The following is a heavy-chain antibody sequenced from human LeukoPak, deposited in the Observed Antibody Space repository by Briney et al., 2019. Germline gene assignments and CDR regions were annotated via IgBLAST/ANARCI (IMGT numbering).Heavy chain of an antibody. D-gene: IGHD1-26*01. J-gene: IGHJ4*02. CDR3: ARAPNSGSHSFYFDY. CDR2: INHSGST. V-gene: IGHV4-34*01. Sequence: SETLSLTCAVYGGSFSGYYWSWIRQPPGKGLEWIGEINHSGSTNYNPSLKSRVTISVDTSKNQFSLKLSSVTAVDTAVYSYARAPNSGSHSFYFDYWGQGTLVTVSS. CDR1: GGSFSGYY.